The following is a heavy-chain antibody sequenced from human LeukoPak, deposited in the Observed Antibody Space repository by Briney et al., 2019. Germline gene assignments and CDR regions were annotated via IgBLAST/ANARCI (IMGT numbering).Heavy chain of an antibody. CDR2: IIPILGIA. CDR3: ARWFCSYTGCNYFDF. D-gene: IGHD3-16*02. Sequence: ASVKVSCKASGGTFSSYAISWVRQAPGQGLEWMGRIIPILGIANYAQKFQGRVTITADKSTSTAYMELSSLRSEDTAVYYCARWFCSYTGCNYFDFWGQGTLVTVSS. CDR1: GGTFSSYA. V-gene: IGHV1-69*04. J-gene: IGHJ4*02.